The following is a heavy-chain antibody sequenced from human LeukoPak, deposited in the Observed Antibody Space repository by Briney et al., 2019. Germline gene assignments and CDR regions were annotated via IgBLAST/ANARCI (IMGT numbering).Heavy chain of an antibody. D-gene: IGHD4-17*01. Sequence: GGSLRLSCAASGFTFSSYSMNWVRQAPGKGLVWVSRISPDDKSTSYADSVKGRFTISRDGAKKTLYLQMNSLRAEDTAVYHCAKDSGDYRKYFDYWGQGTLVTVSS. V-gene: IGHV3-74*01. CDR3: AKDSGDYRKYFDY. J-gene: IGHJ4*02. CDR1: GFTFSSYS. CDR2: ISPDDKST.